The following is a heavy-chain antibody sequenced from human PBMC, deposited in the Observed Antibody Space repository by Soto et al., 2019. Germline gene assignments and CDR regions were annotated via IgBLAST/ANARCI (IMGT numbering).Heavy chain of an antibody. D-gene: IGHD2-21*02. V-gene: IGHV1-69*01. Sequence: QVQLVQSGAEVKKPGSSVKVSCKASGGTFSSYAISWVRQAPGQGLAWMGGIIPIFGTANYAQKFQGRVTITADESTSTAYMELGSLRSEDTAVYYCAGARSVGVETAISDYWGQGTLVTVSS. CDR2: IIPIFGTA. CDR1: GGTFSSYA. J-gene: IGHJ4*02. CDR3: AGARSVGVETAISDY.